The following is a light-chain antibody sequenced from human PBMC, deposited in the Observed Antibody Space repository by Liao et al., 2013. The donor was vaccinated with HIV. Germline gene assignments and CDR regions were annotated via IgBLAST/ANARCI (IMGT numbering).Light chain of an antibody. J-gene: IGLJ1*01. CDR1: KLGDKY. CDR2: QDN. V-gene: IGLV3-1*01. CDR3: QVWDSNSDHPYV. Sequence: SYELTQPPSVSVSPGQTASITCSGDKLGDKYTCWYQQRPGQSPVLVIYQDNKRPFGIPERFSGSNSGNTATLSISRVEAGDEADYYCQVWDSNSDHPYVFGTGTKVTVL.